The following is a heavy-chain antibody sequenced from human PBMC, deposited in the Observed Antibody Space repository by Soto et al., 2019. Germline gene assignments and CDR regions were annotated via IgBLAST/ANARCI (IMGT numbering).Heavy chain of an antibody. CDR1: GGSISSGGYY. J-gene: IGHJ5*02. V-gene: IGHV4-31*03. CDR2: IYYSGST. D-gene: IGHD6-6*01. CDR3: ARSAARSVWFDP. Sequence: PSETLSLTCTVSGGSISSGGYYWSWIRQHPGKGLEWIGYIYYSGSTYYNPSLKSRVTISVDTSKNQFSLKLSSVTAADTAVYYCARSAARSVWFDPWGQGTLVTVSS.